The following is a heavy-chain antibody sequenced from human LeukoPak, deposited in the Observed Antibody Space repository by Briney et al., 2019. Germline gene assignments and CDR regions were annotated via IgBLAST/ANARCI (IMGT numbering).Heavy chain of an antibody. D-gene: IGHD3-10*01. J-gene: IGHJ6*03. Sequence: GASVKVSCKASGYTFTSYDINWVRQATGQGLEWMGWMNPNSGNTGYAQKFQGRGTMTRNTSISTAYMELSSLRSEDTAVYYCARADDTMVRGVIIYYMDVWGKGTTVTVSS. V-gene: IGHV1-8*01. CDR3: ARADDTMVRGVIIYYMDV. CDR2: MNPNSGNT. CDR1: GYTFTSYD.